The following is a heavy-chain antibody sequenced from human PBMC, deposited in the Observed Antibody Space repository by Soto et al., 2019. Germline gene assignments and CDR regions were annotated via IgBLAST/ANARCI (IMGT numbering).Heavy chain of an antibody. D-gene: IGHD2-21*01. CDR2: ISPRTTYK. CDR1: GFTFSNHY. Sequence: QVQLVESGGGLFKPGGSLRLSCASSGFTFSNHYMSWIRRSPGKGLEFLSYISPRTTYKNYADSVKGRFTISRDNAKNSLYLQLNSLRAEDTAIYYCSRGGGGGLFDLWGQGTFVTVSS. J-gene: IGHJ4*02. CDR3: SRGGGGGLFDL. V-gene: IGHV3-11*06.